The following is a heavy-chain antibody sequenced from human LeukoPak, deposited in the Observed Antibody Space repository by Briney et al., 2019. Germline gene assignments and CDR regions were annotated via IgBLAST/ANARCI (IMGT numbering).Heavy chain of an antibody. Sequence: ASVKVSCKASGYTFTGYYMHWVRQAPGQGLEWMGWVNPNSGGTNYAQKFQGRVTMTRDTSISTAYMELSRLRSDDTAVYYCARGPKQQLPPGGWFDPWGQGTLVTVSS. V-gene: IGHV1-2*02. CDR2: VNPNSGGT. CDR3: ARGPKQQLPPGGWFDP. D-gene: IGHD6-13*01. J-gene: IGHJ5*02. CDR1: GYTFTGYY.